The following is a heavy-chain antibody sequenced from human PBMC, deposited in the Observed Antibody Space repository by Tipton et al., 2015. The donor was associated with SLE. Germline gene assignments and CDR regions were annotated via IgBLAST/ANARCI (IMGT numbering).Heavy chain of an antibody. CDR2: VRTNTYGGTT. Sequence: RSLRLSCATSGFTFGDYAMSWVRQAPGKGLEWVGFVRTNTYGGTTEYAASVQGRFTISRDDSKNIASLQMNSLKVEDTGVYYCTRGDVGSLPSYGMDVWGQGTTVTVSS. CDR1: GFTFGDYA. J-gene: IGHJ6*02. CDR3: TRGDVGSLPSYGMDV. D-gene: IGHD6-13*01. V-gene: IGHV3-49*04.